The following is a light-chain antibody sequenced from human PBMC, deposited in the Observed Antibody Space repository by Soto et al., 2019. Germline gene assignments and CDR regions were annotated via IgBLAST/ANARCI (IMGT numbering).Light chain of an antibody. V-gene: IGKV3-11*01. CDR2: GAS. Sequence: EVVLTQAPGTLSLSPGERATLSCRASESVSTSLAWYKQKPGQAPRLLIYGASNRASGIPDRFSGSGYGTDFTLTISALEPEDFVVYYCQQRSNWPPITFGQGTRLEIK. J-gene: IGKJ5*01. CDR3: QQRSNWPPIT. CDR1: ESVSTS.